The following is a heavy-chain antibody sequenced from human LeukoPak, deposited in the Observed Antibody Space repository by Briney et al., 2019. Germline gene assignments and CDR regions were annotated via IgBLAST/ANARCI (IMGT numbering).Heavy chain of an antibody. D-gene: IGHD2-21*02. CDR2: TSGSGGST. CDR3: AKDPDTYCGGDCYPDPQYYFDY. Sequence: GGSLRLSCAASGFTFSSHAMSWVRQAPGKGLEWVSATSGSGGSTYYADSVKGRFTISRDNSKNTLYLQMNSLRAEDTAVYYCAKDPDTYCGGDCYPDPQYYFDYWGQGTLVTVSS. CDR1: GFTFSSHA. V-gene: IGHV3-23*01. J-gene: IGHJ4*02.